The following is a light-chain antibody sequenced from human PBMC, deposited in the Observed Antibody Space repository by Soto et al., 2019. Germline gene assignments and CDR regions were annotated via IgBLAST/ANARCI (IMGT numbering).Light chain of an antibody. CDR1: QIISSW. CDR2: DAS. J-gene: IGKJ1*01. Sequence: DIQMAPSPSTLYASVGDAVTITRGASQIISSWLAWYQQKPGKAPKLQIYDASSLESGVPSRFSGRGAGTEFTLSISSLQPDDFATYYCQQYNSYSRTFGQGTKVDI. V-gene: IGKV1-5*01. CDR3: QQYNSYSRT.